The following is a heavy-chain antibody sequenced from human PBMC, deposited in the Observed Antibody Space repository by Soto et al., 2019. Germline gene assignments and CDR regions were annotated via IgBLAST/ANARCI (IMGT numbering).Heavy chain of an antibody. CDR3: TRGYDLQYGMDV. D-gene: IGHD1-1*01. V-gene: IGHV3-48*02. J-gene: IGHJ6*02. Sequence: EVQLVESGGGLLQRGGSLRLSCAASGFTFSIYSMNWVRQAPGKGLEWVSYISGCSTTIYYADSVKGRFTISRDNAENSLYLQMNSLRDEDTAVYYCTRGYDLQYGMDVWGQGTAVTVSS. CDR1: GFTFSIYS. CDR2: ISGCSTTI.